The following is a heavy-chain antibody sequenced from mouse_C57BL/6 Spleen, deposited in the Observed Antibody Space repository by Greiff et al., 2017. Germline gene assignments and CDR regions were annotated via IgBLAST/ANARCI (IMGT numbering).Heavy chain of an antibody. D-gene: IGHD2-5*01. CDR1: GFTFSDYY. Sequence: EVQLVESEGGLVQPGSSMKLSCTASGFTFSDYYMAWVRQVPEKGLEWVANINYDGSSTYYLDSLKSRFIISRDNAKNILYLQMSSLKSEDTATYYCARDREYYSNGWYFDVWGTGTTVTVSS. J-gene: IGHJ1*03. V-gene: IGHV5-16*01. CDR2: INYDGSST. CDR3: ARDREYYSNGWYFDV.